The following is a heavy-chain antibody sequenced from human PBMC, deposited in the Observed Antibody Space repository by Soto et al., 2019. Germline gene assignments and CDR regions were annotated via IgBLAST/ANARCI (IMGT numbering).Heavy chain of an antibody. CDR3: AHRLANIVATEYYFDY. J-gene: IGHJ4*02. D-gene: IGHD5-12*01. CDR1: GFSLSTSGVG. V-gene: IGHV2-5*01. Sequence: SGPTLVNPTQTLTLTCTSSGFSLSTSGVGVGWIRQPPGKALEWLALIYWNDDKRYSPSLKSRLTITKDTSKNQVVLTMTNMDPVDAATYFCAHRLANIVATEYYFDYWGQGTLVTVSS. CDR2: IYWNDDK.